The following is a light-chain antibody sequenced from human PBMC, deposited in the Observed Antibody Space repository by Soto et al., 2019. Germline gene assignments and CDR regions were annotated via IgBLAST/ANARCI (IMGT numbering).Light chain of an antibody. J-gene: IGLJ2*01. V-gene: IGLV2-8*01. CDR1: SRDVGGYKY. CDR3: SSYTGSNNLGV. Sequence: QSALTQPPSASGSPGQSVTISCTGTSRDVGGYKYVSWYQQHPGKAPKLMLYEVSKRPSGVPDRFSGSKSGNTASLTVSGLQAEDEADYYCSSYTGSNNLGVFGGGTKVTVL. CDR2: EVS.